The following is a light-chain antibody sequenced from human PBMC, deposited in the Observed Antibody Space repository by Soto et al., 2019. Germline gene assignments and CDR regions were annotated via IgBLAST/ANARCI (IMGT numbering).Light chain of an antibody. CDR1: QSISSW. V-gene: IGKV1-5*01. J-gene: IGKJ1*01. Sequence: DIQMTQSPSTLSASVGDRVTITCRASQSISSWLAWYQQKPGKAPKLLIYDASSLESGVPSRFSGSGSGTEFALTISSLQPDDFATYYCQHYNSYYRTCGQGTKVDIK. CDR3: QHYNSYYRT. CDR2: DAS.